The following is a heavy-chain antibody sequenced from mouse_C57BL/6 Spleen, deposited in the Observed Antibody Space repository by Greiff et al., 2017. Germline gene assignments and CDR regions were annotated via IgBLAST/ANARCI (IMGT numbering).Heavy chain of an antibody. CDR2: IYPGDGDT. CDR1: GYAFSSYW. V-gene: IGHV1-80*01. J-gene: IGHJ2*01. D-gene: IGHD1-1*01. Sequence: QVQLKESGAELVKPGASVKISCKASGYAFSSYWMNWVKQRPGKGLEGIGQIYPGDGDTNYNGKFKGKATLTADKSSSTAYMQLSSLTSEDSAVYFCARITTVVAFDYWGQGTTLTVSS. CDR3: ARITTVVAFDY.